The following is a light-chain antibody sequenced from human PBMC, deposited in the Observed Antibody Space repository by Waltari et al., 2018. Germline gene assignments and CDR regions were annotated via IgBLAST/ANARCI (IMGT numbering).Light chain of an antibody. Sequence: DIQMTQSPSSVSASVGDRVTITCRASQDIGRWLAWYQQKPGKAPNLLIYTASSLESGVPSRFSGSGSGTDFTLTINSLRPEDFATYSCLQVSSFPVTFGGGTKVEV. V-gene: IGKV1-12*01. CDR3: LQVSSFPVT. CDR2: TAS. CDR1: QDIGRW. J-gene: IGKJ4*01.